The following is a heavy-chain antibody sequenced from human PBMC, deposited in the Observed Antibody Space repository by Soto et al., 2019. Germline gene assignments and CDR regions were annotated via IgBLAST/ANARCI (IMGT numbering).Heavy chain of an antibody. J-gene: IGHJ4*02. V-gene: IGHV3-30*03. Sequence: GGSLRLSCAASGFTFSSYSMNWVRQAPGKGLEWVAVISYDGSNKYYADSVKGRFTISRDNSKNTLYLQMNGLRAEDTAVYYCARDGSGSYARVFDYWGQGTLVTVSS. CDR1: GFTFSSYS. CDR2: ISYDGSNK. D-gene: IGHD1-26*01. CDR3: ARDGSGSYARVFDY.